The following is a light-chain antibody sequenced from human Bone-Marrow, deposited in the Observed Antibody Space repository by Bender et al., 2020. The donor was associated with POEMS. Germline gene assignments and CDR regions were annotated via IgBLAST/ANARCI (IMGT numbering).Light chain of an antibody. V-gene: IGLV2-8*01. Sequence: QSALTQPPSTSGSPGQSVTIYCTGTSSDVGRYNYVSWYQQHPGKVPKLMIYDVNNRPSGVPDRFSGSKSGTSASLAITGLQAEDEGDYYCQSYDNSLGGWVFGGGTKLTVL. CDR2: DVN. CDR1: SSDVGRYNY. J-gene: IGLJ3*02. CDR3: QSYDNSLGGWV.